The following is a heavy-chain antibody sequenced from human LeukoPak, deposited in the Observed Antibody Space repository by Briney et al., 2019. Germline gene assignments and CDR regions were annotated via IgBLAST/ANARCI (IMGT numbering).Heavy chain of an antibody. D-gene: IGHD3-22*01. V-gene: IGHV3-11*01. CDR2: ISSSGSTI. CDR1: GFSFSDYY. Sequence: GGSLRLSCAASGFSFSDYYMSWIRQAPGKGLEWASYISSSGSTIYYADSVKGRFTISRDNAKNSLYLQMNSLRAEDTAVYYCARAPGDGWLVFDYWGQGTLVTVSS. CDR3: ARAPGDGWLVFDY. J-gene: IGHJ4*02.